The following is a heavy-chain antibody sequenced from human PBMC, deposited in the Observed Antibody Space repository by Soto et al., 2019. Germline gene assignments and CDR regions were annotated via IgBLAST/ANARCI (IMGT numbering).Heavy chain of an antibody. V-gene: IGHV2-26*01. J-gene: IGHJ4*02. CDR1: GFSLSNARMG. CDR3: ARIFYDSSGYYFDY. CDR2: IFSNDEK. Sequence: ESGPTLVNPTEALTLTCTVSGFSLSNARMGVSWIRQPPGKALEWLAHIFSNDEKSYSTSLKSRLTISKDTSKSQVVLTMTNMDPVDTATYYCARIFYDSSGYYFDYWGQGTLVTVSS. D-gene: IGHD3-22*01.